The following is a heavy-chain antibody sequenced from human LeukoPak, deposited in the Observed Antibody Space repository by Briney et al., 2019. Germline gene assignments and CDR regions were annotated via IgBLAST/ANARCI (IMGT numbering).Heavy chain of an antibody. Sequence: SSETLSLTCTVSGGSISSYYWSWIRQPPGKGLEWIGYIYYSGSTNFNPSLKSRVTISVDTSKIQFSLKLSSVTAADTAVYYCARGMVRGVISAFDIWGQGTMVTVSS. CDR2: IYYSGST. CDR3: ARGMVRGVISAFDI. CDR1: GGSISSYY. V-gene: IGHV4-59*08. D-gene: IGHD3-10*01. J-gene: IGHJ3*02.